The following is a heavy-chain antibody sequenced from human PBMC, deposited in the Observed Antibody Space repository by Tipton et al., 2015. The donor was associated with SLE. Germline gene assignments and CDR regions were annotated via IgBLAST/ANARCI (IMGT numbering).Heavy chain of an antibody. V-gene: IGHV3-30*03. CDR2: ISDDRSNK. J-gene: IGHJ4*02. CDR1: GITFSSYV. Sequence: QLVQSGGGVVQPGRSLRLSCAASGITFSSYVMHWVRQAPGKGLEWVAVISDDRSNKYYADSVKGRFTISRDNSTDTLFLQMNSLRTDDTAVYYCARDGDLELPYYFDYWGQGTLVTVSS. CDR3: ARDGDLELPYYFDY. D-gene: IGHD1-7*01.